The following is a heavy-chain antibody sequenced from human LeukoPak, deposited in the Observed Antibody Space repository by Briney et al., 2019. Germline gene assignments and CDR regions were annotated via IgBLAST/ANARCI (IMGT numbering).Heavy chain of an antibody. Sequence: GGSLRLSCVASGFTFSDYWMAWVRQAPGKGLEWVAVIWYNGSKKYYADSVKGRFTISRDNSKNTLYLQMNSLRAEDTAVYYCARDKIRFDNWGQGTLVTVSS. V-gene: IGHV3-33*08. CDR2: IWYNGSKK. CDR3: ARDKIRFDN. D-gene: IGHD3-10*01. CDR1: GFTFSDYW. J-gene: IGHJ4*02.